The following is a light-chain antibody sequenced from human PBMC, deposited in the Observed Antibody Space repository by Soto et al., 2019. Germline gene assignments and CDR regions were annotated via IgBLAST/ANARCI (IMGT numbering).Light chain of an antibody. Sequence: EIVMTQSPATLSVSPWERATLSCRASQSVSSNLAWYQQKPGQAPRLLIYGAFTRATGLPARFSGSGSGTEFTLIISSLQSEDFAIYYCQQYNKWPRTFGQGTRLEIK. CDR1: QSVSSN. V-gene: IGKV3-15*01. CDR2: GAF. J-gene: IGKJ5*01. CDR3: QQYNKWPRT.